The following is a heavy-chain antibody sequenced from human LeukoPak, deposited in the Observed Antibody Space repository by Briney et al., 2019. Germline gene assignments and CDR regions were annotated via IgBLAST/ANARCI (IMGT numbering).Heavy chain of an antibody. J-gene: IGHJ6*02. CDR3: AKSVAIYFYYGLDV. CDR1: GFTFSSYA. CDR2: ISGSSGST. Sequence: GGSLRLSCVASGFTFSSYAMSWVRQTPGKGLEWVSAISGSSGSTYYADSVKGRFTISRDNTKNTLFLQMNSLRAEDTAPYYCAKSVAIYFYYGLDVWGQGTTVTVSS. V-gene: IGHV3-23*01. D-gene: IGHD3-3*01.